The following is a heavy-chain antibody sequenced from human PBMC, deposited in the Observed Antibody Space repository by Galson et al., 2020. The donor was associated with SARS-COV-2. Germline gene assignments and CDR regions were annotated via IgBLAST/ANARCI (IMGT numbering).Heavy chain of an antibody. Sequence: GESLKISCAASGFTFSSYGMHWVRQAPGKGLEWVAVISYDGSNKYYADSVKGRFTISRDNSKNTLYLQMNSLRAEDTAVYYCAKDLNVVVVAATPFDYWGQGTLVTVSS. D-gene: IGHD2-15*01. V-gene: IGHV3-30*18. CDR3: AKDLNVVVVAATPFDY. CDR1: GFTFSSYG. CDR2: ISYDGSNK. J-gene: IGHJ4*02.